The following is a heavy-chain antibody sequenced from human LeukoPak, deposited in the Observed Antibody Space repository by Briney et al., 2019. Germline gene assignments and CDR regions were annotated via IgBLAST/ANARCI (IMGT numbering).Heavy chain of an antibody. CDR3: ARDCIGGYYYYYMDV. CDR1: GYTFTDYY. V-gene: IGHV1-2*02. Sequence: ASVKVSCKASGYTFTDYYMHWVRQAPGQGLEWMGWINPNSGGTNYAQKFQGRVTMTRDRSISTAYMELSRLRSDDTAVYYCARDCIGGYYYYYMDVWGKGTTVTVSS. J-gene: IGHJ6*03. D-gene: IGHD2-15*01. CDR2: INPNSGGT.